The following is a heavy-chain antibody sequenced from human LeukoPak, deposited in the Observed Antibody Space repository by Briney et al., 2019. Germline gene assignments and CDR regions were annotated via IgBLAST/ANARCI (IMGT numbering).Heavy chain of an antibody. Sequence: GGSLRLSCTASGFTFSSYSMNWVRQAPGKGLEWVSSISSSSSYIYYADSVKGRFTISRDTAKNSLYLQMNSLRAEDTAVYYCARDNWYGDGEEGIDYWGQGTLVTVSS. CDR2: ISSSSSYI. CDR1: GFTFSSYS. J-gene: IGHJ4*02. CDR3: ARDNWYGDGEEGIDY. V-gene: IGHV3-21*01. D-gene: IGHD4-17*01.